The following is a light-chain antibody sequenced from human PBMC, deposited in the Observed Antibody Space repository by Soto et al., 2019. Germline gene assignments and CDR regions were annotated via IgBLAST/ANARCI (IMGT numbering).Light chain of an antibody. Sequence: QSALTQPASVSGSPGQSITISCTGTSSDVGAYNHVSWYQQHPGKAPQLIIYEVINRPSGLSNRFSASKSGNTASLTISGLQAEDEADYYCCSYTTCSTLVFGTGTKVTVL. CDR3: CSYTTCSTLV. CDR2: EVI. J-gene: IGLJ1*01. CDR1: SSDVGAYNH. V-gene: IGLV2-14*01.